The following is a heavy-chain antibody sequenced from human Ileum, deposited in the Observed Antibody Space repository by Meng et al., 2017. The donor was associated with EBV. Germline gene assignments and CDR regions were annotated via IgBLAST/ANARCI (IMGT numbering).Heavy chain of an antibody. CDR3: AKHSGYNQGY. CDR2: IYYSGSP. CDR1: GGSLSSSRYY. V-gene: IGHV4-61*05. J-gene: IGHJ4*02. Sequence: LKGSGPVRVQSSDALSLTCTIFGGSLSSSRYYWDWIRQTPRKGLEWIGQIYYSGSPSYNPSLKSQVTMSVDKSKNQVSLNLNSVTAADTALYYCAKHSGYNQGYWGQGTLVTVSS. D-gene: IGHD5-24*01.